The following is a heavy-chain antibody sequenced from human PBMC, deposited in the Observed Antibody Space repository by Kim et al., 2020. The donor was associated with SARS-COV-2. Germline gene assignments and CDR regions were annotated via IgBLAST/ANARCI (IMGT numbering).Heavy chain of an antibody. CDR3: VRLQSSSWYFDY. Sequence: SETLSLTCTVSGGSISPISSSSSYYWGWIRQSPGKGLEWIGSVYHSGTTYYNPSLKSRITISVDTSKNQFSLKLSSVTAADTAVYYCVRLQSSSWYFDYWGQGTLVTVSS. D-gene: IGHD6-13*01. V-gene: IGHV4-39*01. CDR2: VYHSGTT. J-gene: IGHJ4*02. CDR1: GGSISPISSSSSYY.